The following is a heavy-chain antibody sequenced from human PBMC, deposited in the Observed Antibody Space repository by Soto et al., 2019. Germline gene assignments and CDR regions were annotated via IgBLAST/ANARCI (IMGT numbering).Heavy chain of an antibody. Sequence: ASVKVSFKASGYTFTSYYMHWLRQAPGQGLEWMGIINPSGGSTSYAQKFQGRVTMTRDTSTSTVYMELSSLRSEDTAVYYCARGLRFLEWLLSSDYYYYGMDVWGQGTTVTVSS. V-gene: IGHV1-46*01. J-gene: IGHJ6*02. CDR1: GYTFTSYY. CDR3: ARGLRFLEWLLSSDYYYYGMDV. CDR2: INPSGGST. D-gene: IGHD3-3*01.